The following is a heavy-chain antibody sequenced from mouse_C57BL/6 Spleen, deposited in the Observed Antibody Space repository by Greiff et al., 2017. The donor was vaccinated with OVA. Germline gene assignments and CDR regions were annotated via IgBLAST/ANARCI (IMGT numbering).Heavy chain of an antibody. V-gene: IGHV1-50*01. CDR1: GYTFTSYC. CDR3: ASADLGQNYFGC. Sequence: QVQLQQPGAELVKPGASVKLSCKASGYTFTSYCMQWVKQRPGQGLEWIGEIYPSDSTTNYNQKLKGKATLTVDTSSSTAYMQLSSLTSEDSAVYYCASADLGQNYFGCWGKGTTVSVAS. D-gene: IGHD3-3*01. CDR2: IYPSDSTT. J-gene: IGHJ2*01.